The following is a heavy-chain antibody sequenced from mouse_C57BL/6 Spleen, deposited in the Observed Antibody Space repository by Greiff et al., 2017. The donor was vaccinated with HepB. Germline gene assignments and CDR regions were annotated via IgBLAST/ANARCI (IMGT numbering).Heavy chain of an antibody. CDR2: IRSKSNNYAT. V-gene: IGHV10-1*01. J-gene: IGHJ2*01. Sequence: EVKLVESGGGLVQPKGSLKLSCAASGFSFNTYAMNWVRQAPGKGLEWVARIRSKSNNYATYYADSVKDRFTISRDDSESMLYLQMNNLKTEDTAMYYCVRQDYGSRFDYWGQGTTLTVSS. CDR3: VRQDYGSRFDY. CDR1: GFSFNTYA. D-gene: IGHD1-1*01.